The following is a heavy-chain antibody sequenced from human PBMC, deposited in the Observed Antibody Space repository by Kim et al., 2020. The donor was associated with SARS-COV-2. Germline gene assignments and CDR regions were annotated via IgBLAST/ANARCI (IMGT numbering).Heavy chain of an antibody. J-gene: IGHJ4*02. V-gene: IGHV1-18*01. CDR3: ARVKNNWNAGDY. D-gene: IGHD1-20*01. Sequence: NYAQKLQGRVTMTTDTSTSTAYMELRSLRSDDTAVYYCARVKNNWNAGDYWGQGTLVTVSS.